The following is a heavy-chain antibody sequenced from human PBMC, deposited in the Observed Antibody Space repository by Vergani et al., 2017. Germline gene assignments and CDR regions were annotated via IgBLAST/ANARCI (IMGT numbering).Heavy chain of an antibody. CDR3: AKSRASLDLWVEHFQH. CDR1: GFTFSTYA. CDR2: IDNSGRSI. V-gene: IGHV3-23*01. J-gene: IGHJ1*01. D-gene: IGHD3/OR15-3a*01. Sequence: EVHLLESGGGLRQPGGSLKLSCAASGFTFSTYAMSWVRQVPGKGLEWVATIDNSGRSIYYTDSVKGRFTISRDNSKSTLFLQMNSLSAEDTALYYCAKSRASLDLWVEHFQHWGWGTLVTVSS.